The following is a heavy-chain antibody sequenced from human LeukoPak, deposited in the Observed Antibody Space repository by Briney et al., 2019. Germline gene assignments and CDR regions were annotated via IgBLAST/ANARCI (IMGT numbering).Heavy chain of an antibody. CDR2: INPSGGTT. CDR1: TNTFTTYH. CDR3: ARGLRYFDWTQYYFDY. D-gene: IGHD3-9*01. Sequence: GASVKVSCKASTNTFTTYHMHWVRQAPGQGLEWMGIINPSGGTTNYAQKFQGRVNVTRDTSTSTVYMELSSLRSEDTAVYDCARGLRYFDWTQYYFDYWGQGTLVTVSS. V-gene: IGHV1-46*01. J-gene: IGHJ4*02.